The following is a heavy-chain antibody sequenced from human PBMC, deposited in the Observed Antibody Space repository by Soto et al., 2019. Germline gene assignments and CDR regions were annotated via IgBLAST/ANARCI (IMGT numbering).Heavy chain of an antibody. V-gene: IGHV3-23*01. J-gene: IGHJ4*02. D-gene: IGHD3-22*01. CDR1: GCTFSSYA. Sequence: AXGSLRLSCAASGCTFSSYAMSWVRQAPGKGLEWVSAISGSGGSTYYADSVKGRFTISRDNSKNTLYLQMNSLRAEDTAVYYCAKVSDDSSGYYFDYWGQGNLVTVSS. CDR3: AKVSDDSSGYYFDY. CDR2: ISGSGGST.